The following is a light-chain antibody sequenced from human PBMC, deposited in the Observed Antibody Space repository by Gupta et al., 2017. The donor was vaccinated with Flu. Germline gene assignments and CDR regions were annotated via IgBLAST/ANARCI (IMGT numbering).Light chain of an antibody. CDR2: GAS. CDR1: QTVSSSY. J-gene: IGKJ1*01. CDR3: HQYVDSPG. Sequence: EIVLTQSPGTLSLSPGEGATISCRASQTVSSSYLAWYQQKPGQAPRLLIYGASNRATGIPDRFGGSGSGTDFTLTISRLEPEDFAVYYCHQYVDSPGFGQGTKVEIK. V-gene: IGKV3-20*01.